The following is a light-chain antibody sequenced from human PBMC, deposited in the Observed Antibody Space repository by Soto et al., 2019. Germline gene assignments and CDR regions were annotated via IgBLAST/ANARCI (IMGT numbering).Light chain of an antibody. CDR2: WAS. J-gene: IGKJ2*01. Sequence: DVVMTQSPESLAVSLGERATIYCKSSQILLSTSNNRNYVAWFQQKPGQPPKLLIYWASIRESGVPARFSGSGSGTEFTLTISSLQAEDVAVYYCQQYYSTPRTFGQGTKLEIK. CDR1: QILLSTSNNRNY. V-gene: IGKV4-1*01. CDR3: QQYYSTPRT.